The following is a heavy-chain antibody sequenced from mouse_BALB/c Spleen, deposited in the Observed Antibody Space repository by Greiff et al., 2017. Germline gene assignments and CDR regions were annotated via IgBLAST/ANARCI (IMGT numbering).Heavy chain of an antibody. CDR3: AREGLRPWFAY. V-gene: IGHV5-9-3*01. J-gene: IGHJ3*01. Sequence: EVQVVESGGGLVKPGGSLKLSCAASGFTFSSYAMSWVRQTPEKRLEWVATISSGGSYTYYPDSVKGRFTISRDNAKNTLYLQMSSLRSEDTAMYYCAREGLRPWFAYWGQGTLVTVSA. D-gene: IGHD1-2*01. CDR2: ISSGGSYT. CDR1: GFTFSSYA.